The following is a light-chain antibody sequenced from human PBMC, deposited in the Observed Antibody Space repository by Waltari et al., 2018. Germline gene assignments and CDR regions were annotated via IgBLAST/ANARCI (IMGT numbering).Light chain of an antibody. Sequence: QSALTQPASVSGSPGQSITISCTGTSSDIGSYNYVSWYQHHPGKAPKLMIFDVNNRPSGGSDRFSGSKSGNTASRTISGLQAEDEADYYCSSYTTTSTLLVVFGGGTKLTVL. CDR3: SSYTTTSTLLVV. J-gene: IGLJ2*01. V-gene: IGLV2-14*03. CDR1: SSDIGSYNY. CDR2: DVN.